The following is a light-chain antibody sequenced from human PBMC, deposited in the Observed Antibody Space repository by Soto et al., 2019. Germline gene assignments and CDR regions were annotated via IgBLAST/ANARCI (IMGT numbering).Light chain of an antibody. Sequence: EILMTQSPATLSVSSGERATLSCRASQSVSSDLAWYQHHPGQAPRLLIYGASTRVTGTPPRFSGSGSGTEFTLTITSLQAEDFAFYYCQHYHGWPFTFGQGTKLEMK. J-gene: IGKJ2*01. CDR2: GAS. CDR1: QSVSSD. CDR3: QHYHGWPFT. V-gene: IGKV3-15*01.